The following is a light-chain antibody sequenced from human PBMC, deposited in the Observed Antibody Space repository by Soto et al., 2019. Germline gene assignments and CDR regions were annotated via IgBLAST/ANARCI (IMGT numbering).Light chain of an antibody. V-gene: IGKV3-15*01. Sequence: EIVMTQSPATLSVSPGERATLSCRAGHRVSSYLAWYQQKPGQAPRLLIYATSTRATGIPARFSGSGSGTEFTLTISSLQSEDFAVYYCQQYNNWPLTFGGGTKVEIK. CDR3: QQYNNWPLT. J-gene: IGKJ4*01. CDR2: ATS. CDR1: HRVSSY.